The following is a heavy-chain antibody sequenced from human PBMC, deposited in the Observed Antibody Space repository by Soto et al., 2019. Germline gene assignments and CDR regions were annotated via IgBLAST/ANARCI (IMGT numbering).Heavy chain of an antibody. CDR3: ARDLAAAGTRTNWFDP. J-gene: IGHJ5*02. Sequence: SETLSLICTVSGGSISSGGYYWSWIRQHPGKGLEWIGYIYYSGSTYYNPSLKSRVTISVDTSKNQFSLKLSSVTAADTAVYYCARDLAAAGTRTNWFDPWGQGTLVTVSS. V-gene: IGHV4-31*03. CDR2: IYYSGST. D-gene: IGHD6-13*01. CDR1: GGSISSGGYY.